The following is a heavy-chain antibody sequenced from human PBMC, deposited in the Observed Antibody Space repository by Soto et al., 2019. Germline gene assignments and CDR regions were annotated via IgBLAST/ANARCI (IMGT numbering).Heavy chain of an antibody. D-gene: IGHD3-9*01. J-gene: IGHJ4*02. V-gene: IGHV4-34*01. Sequence: PSETLSLTCAVYGGSFSGYYWSWIRQPPGKALEWIGEIDHSGRTKYNPALKSRVTMSVDTSKNQFSLKLSSVTAADTAVYYCARGLFDDILTGYYFDYWGQGTLVTVSS. CDR1: GGSFSGYY. CDR2: IDHSGRT. CDR3: ARGLFDDILTGYYFDY.